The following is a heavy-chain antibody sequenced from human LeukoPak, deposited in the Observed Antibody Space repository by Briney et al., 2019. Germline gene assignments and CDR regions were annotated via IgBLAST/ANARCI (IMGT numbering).Heavy chain of an antibody. Sequence: GGSLRLSCAASGFTFSSYAMSWVRQAPGKGLEWVSAISGSGGSTYYADSVKGRFTISRDNSKNTLYLQMNSLRAEDTAVYYCVSDLSYYDFWSGYWGSYWGQGTLVTVSS. CDR1: GFTFSSYA. CDR3: VSDLSYYDFWSGYWGSY. CDR2: ISGSGGST. J-gene: IGHJ4*02. D-gene: IGHD3-3*01. V-gene: IGHV3-23*01.